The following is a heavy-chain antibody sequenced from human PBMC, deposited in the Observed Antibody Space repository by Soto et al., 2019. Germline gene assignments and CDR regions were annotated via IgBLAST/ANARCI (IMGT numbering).Heavy chain of an antibody. CDR1: GFTFSSYA. V-gene: IGHV3-30-3*01. Sequence: GSLRLSCAAPGFTFSSYAMHWVRQAPGKGLEWVAVISYDGSNKYYADSVKGRFTISRDNSKNTLYLQMNSLRAEDTAVYYCARGYCSGGSCFHSWYFDLWGRGTLVTVSS. CDR3: ARGYCSGGSCFHSWYFDL. CDR2: ISYDGSNK. J-gene: IGHJ2*01. D-gene: IGHD2-15*01.